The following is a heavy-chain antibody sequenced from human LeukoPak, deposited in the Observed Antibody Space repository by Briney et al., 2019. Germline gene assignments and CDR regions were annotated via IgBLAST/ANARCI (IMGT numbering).Heavy chain of an antibody. D-gene: IGHD3-22*01. CDR2: NYYSGST. CDR3: ARDRTYDSSGYYNPDAFDI. V-gene: IGHV4-59*12. CDR1: GGSISSYY. J-gene: IGHJ3*02. Sequence: PSETLSLTCTVSGGSISSYYWSWIRQPPGKGLEWIGYNYYSGSTNYNPSLKSRVTISVDTSKNQFSLKLSSVTAADTAVYYCARDRTYDSSGYYNPDAFDIWGQGTMVTVSS.